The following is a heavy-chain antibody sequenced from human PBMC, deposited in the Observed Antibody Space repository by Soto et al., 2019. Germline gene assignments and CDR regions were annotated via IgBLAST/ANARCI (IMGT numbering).Heavy chain of an antibody. Sequence: PGESLKISCKGSGYSFTSYWIGWVRQMPGKGLEWMGIIYPGDSDTRYSPSFQGQVTISADKSISTAYLQWSSLKASDTAMYYCARLPRSRYGSEYYFDYWGQGTLVTVSS. CDR1: GYSFTSYW. D-gene: IGHD3-10*01. J-gene: IGHJ4*02. CDR3: ARLPRSRYGSEYYFDY. V-gene: IGHV5-51*01. CDR2: IYPGDSDT.